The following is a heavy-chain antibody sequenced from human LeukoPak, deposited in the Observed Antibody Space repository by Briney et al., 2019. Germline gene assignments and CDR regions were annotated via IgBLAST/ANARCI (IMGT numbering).Heavy chain of an antibody. D-gene: IGHD4-17*01. CDR3: ARGRDYGSFDY. CDR2: IYYTGST. CDR1: GGSISGYH. Sequence: PSETLSLTCTVSGGSISGYHWSWIRQPPGKGLEWIAYIYYTGSTNYNPSLKSRLTISVDTSKNQFSLKLSSVTAADTAVYYCARGRDYGSFDYWGQGTLVTVSS. V-gene: IGHV4-59*08. J-gene: IGHJ4*02.